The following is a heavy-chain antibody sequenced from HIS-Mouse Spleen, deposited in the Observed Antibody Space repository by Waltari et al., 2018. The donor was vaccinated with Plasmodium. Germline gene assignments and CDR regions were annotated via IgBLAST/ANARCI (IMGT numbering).Heavy chain of an antibody. CDR1: GFTFSSYG. V-gene: IGHV3-30*18. CDR3: AKDRVGYFDY. Sequence: QVQLVESGGGVVQPGRSLRLSCAASGFTFSSYGMHWVRQAPGKGLEWGAVISYDGSNKYYADSVKGRFTISRDNSKNTLYLQMNSLRAEDTAVYYCAKDRVGYFDYWGQGTLVTVSS. J-gene: IGHJ4*02. CDR2: ISYDGSNK. D-gene: IGHD3-10*01.